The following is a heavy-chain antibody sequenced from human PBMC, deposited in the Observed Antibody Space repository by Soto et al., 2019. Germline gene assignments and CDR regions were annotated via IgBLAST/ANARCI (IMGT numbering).Heavy chain of an antibody. J-gene: IGHJ6*02. CDR2: INPNSGGT. V-gene: IGHV1-2*04. CDR3: ARSTRYCRGGSCYDYYYGMDV. CDR1: GYTFTGYY. D-gene: IGHD2-15*01. Sequence: ASVKVSCKASGYTFTGYYMHWVRQAPGQGLEWMGWINPNSGGTNYAQKFQGWVTMTRDTSISTAYMELSRLRSDDTAVYYCARSTRYCRGGSCYDYYYGMDVWGQGTTVTVSS.